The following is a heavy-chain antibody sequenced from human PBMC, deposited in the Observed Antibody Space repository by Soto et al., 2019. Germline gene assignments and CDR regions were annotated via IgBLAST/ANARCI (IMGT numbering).Heavy chain of an antibody. CDR3: AKGSDGFRPYYFDY. CDR1: GFTLRNAC. D-gene: IGHD3-10*01. Sequence: GGSLRLSCSASGFTLRNACMNWVRQAPGKGLEWVSAIGGGGITTYYGDSVKGRFTISRDNSKNTVYLQMNSLRAEDTAVYYCAKGSDGFRPYYFDYWGQGTLVTVSS. V-gene: IGHV3-23*01. J-gene: IGHJ4*02. CDR2: IGGGGITT.